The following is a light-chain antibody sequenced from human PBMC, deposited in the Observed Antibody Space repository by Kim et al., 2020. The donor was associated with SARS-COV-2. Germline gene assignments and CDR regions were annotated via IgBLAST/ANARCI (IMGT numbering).Light chain of an antibody. CDR1: TSDVGGYNY. CDR2: DVN. J-gene: IGLJ3*02. CDR3: CSYAGSYSWV. Sequence: GQAVTISCPGTTSDVGGYNYVSWYQQHPGKVPQVLIYDVNARPSGVSDRFSASKSGNTASLTISGLQADDEADYYCCSYAGSYSWVFGGGTQLTVL. V-gene: IGLV2-11*01.